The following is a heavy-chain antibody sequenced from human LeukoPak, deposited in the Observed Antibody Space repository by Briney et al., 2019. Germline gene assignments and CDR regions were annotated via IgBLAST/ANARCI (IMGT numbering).Heavy chain of an antibody. V-gene: IGHV1-69*04. CDR3: ARVRRIRRGYSYGY. J-gene: IGHJ4*02. CDR1: GGTFSSYA. Sequence: SVKVSCKASGGTFSSYAISWVRQAPGQGVEWMGRIIPILGIANYAQKFQGRVTITADKSTSTAYMELSSLRSEDTAVYYCARVRRIRRGYSYGYGGQGTLVTVSS. CDR2: IIPILGIA. D-gene: IGHD5-18*01.